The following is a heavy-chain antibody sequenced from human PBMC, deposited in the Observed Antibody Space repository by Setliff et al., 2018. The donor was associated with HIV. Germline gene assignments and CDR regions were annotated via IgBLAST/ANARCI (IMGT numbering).Heavy chain of an antibody. D-gene: IGHD6-6*01. J-gene: IGHJ3*02. CDR1: GYSFTSYW. CDR3: ARCIAARPRGSDAFDI. V-gene: IGHV5-51*01. CDR2: IYPGDSDT. Sequence: GESLKISCKGSGYSFTSYWIGWVRQMPGKGLEWMGIIYPGDSDTRYSPSFQGQVTSSADKSISTAYLQWSSLKASDTAVYYCARCIAARPRGSDAFDIWGQGTMVTVSS.